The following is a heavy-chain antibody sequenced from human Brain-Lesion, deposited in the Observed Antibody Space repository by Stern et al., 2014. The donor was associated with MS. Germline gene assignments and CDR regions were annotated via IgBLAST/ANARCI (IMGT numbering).Heavy chain of an antibody. V-gene: IGHV4-61*02. CDR2: IFNSGSN. D-gene: IGHD2-2*01. CDR3: ARGRVVPGFQYYATDV. J-gene: IGHJ6*02. CDR1: GGSISSGGYY. Sequence: QLQLQESGPGLVKPSQTLSLSCTVSGGSISSGGYYWSWIRQPAGKGLEWIGRIFNSGSNSYNPSLKIRVNISIDTSKNQFSLRLNSMTAADTAVYYCARGRVVPGFQYYATDVWGQGTTVIVSS.